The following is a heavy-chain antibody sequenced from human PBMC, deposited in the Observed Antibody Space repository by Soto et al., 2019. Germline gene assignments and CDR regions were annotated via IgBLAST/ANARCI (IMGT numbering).Heavy chain of an antibody. J-gene: IGHJ4*02. CDR1: GFAFSNYG. CDR3: AREDSIVIPAVPDF. Sequence: GGSLRLSCTVSGFAFSNYGINWVRQAPGKGLEWVSSISKSDYTYYSDSVKGRFTISRDNAKNSVSLQMNTLRVEDTAVYYCAREDSIVIPAVPDFWGQGTLVTVSS. D-gene: IGHD2-2*01. CDR2: ISKSDYT. V-gene: IGHV3-21*01.